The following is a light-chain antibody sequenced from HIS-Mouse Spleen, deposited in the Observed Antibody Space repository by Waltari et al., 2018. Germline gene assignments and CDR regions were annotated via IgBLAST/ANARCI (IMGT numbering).Light chain of an antibody. V-gene: IGKV3-20*01. J-gene: IGKJ2*01. Sequence: ECVLTKCPGTLSLSPGERATLSCRPSKSVSSSYIAWYQQKPDQAPRLLIYGASSRAPGLADRFSGSGSGTDFSLTIIRLGPEDYAVYYCQQYGSSPPYTFGQGTKLEIK. CDR2: GAS. CDR3: QQYGSSPPYT. CDR1: KSVSSSY.